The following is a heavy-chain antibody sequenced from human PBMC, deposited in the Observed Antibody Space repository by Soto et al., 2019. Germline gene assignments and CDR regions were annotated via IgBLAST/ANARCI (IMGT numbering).Heavy chain of an antibody. CDR2: ISYDGTNK. D-gene: IGHD3-10*01. J-gene: IGHJ4*02. CDR1: RFSFIISP. V-gene: IGHV3-30-3*01. Sequence: VGSLKISSEASRFSFIISPMHWVRQAPGKGPEWVALISYDGTNKFYADSVRGRFTISRDNARNALYLHLNDVRVDDTAMYYCARRENDSTSYYWLHWGRGTLVTVSS. CDR3: ARRENDSTSYYWLH.